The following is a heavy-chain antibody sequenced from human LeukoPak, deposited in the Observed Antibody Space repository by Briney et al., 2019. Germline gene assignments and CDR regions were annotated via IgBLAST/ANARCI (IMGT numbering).Heavy chain of an antibody. D-gene: IGHD2-2*01. CDR2: ISWNSGSI. J-gene: IGHJ5*02. Sequence: GGSLRLTCAASGFTFDDYAMHWVRQAPGKGLEWVSGISWNSGSIGYADSVKGRFTISRDNAKNSLYLQMNSLRAEDTALYYCAKDIFWFGLVVPAAMKFDPWGQGTLVTVSS. V-gene: IGHV3-9*01. CDR1: GFTFDDYA. CDR3: AKDIFWFGLVVPAAMKFDP.